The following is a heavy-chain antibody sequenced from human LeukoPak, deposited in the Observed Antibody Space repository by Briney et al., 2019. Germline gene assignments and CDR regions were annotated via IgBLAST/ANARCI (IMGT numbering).Heavy chain of an antibody. J-gene: IGHJ4*02. CDR3: AKDLVPGDYGDSVFEY. Sequence: QRWGVLRLSCAASGLTLSSYGMHWVRQAPGKGLEWVAVISYDGSQKYYADSVKGRFIISRDNSKNTVYLQMNSLRAEDTAVYYCAKDLVPGDYGDSVFEYWGQGTLVTVSS. CDR1: GLTLSSYG. D-gene: IGHD4-17*01. CDR2: ISYDGSQK. V-gene: IGHV3-30*18.